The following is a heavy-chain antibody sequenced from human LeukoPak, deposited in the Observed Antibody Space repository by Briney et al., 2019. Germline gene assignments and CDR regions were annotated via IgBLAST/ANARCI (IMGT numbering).Heavy chain of an antibody. CDR3: AKGHSAHGTGFDC. CDR1: GLTFNSYG. J-gene: IGHJ4*02. CDR2: ISGSGGGT. D-gene: IGHD1-14*01. Sequence: GGSLRLSCAASGLTFNSYGMSWVRQAPGKGLEWVSGISGSGGGTYYADSVKGRFTISRDNSKNTLYLQMNSLRVEDTAVYYCAKGHSAHGTGFDCWGQGTLVAVSS. V-gene: IGHV3-23*01.